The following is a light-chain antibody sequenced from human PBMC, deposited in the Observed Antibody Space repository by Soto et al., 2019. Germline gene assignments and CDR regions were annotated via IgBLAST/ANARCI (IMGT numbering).Light chain of an antibody. CDR1: PGGYRH. J-gene: IGKJ4*01. CDR3: QQSRDWPLT. CDR2: YAL. V-gene: IGKV3-11*01. Sequence: EIVLTQSPATLSLSPGGKTPLFCRARPGGYRHLAWYQQKPGQAPRLLVYYALNRATGIPVRFSGSGSGTDFTLTISSLEPEDFAVYYCQQSRDWPLTFGGGTKVEIK.